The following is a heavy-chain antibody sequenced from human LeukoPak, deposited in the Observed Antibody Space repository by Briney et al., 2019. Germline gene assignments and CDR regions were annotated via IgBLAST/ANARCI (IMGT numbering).Heavy chain of an antibody. CDR1: GGSINSHSYY. CDR3: VRHISTNTGYFDS. D-gene: IGHD5-24*01. J-gene: IGHJ4*02. V-gene: IGHV4-39*01. CDR2: AYYDGTS. Sequence: SETLSLTCTVSGGSINSHSYYWGWIRQPPGKGLEWIGSAYYDGTSYSNPSLTSRAAVFVDTSRDQFSLDLSFVTAADTALYYCVRHISTNTGYFDSCGQGTLVSVSS.